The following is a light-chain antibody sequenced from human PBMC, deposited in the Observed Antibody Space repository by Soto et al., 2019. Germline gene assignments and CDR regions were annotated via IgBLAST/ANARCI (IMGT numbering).Light chain of an antibody. CDR3: SSFSSITREV. V-gene: IGLV2-14*01. J-gene: IGLJ2*01. CDR2: EVS. Sequence: QSALTQPASVSGSPGQSITISCTGTSSDVGGYSYVSWYQQHPGKTPKLIIYEVSNRPSGVSHRFSGSKSGNTASLTISGLQTEDEADYYCSSFSSITREVFGGGTQLTVL. CDR1: SSDVGGYSY.